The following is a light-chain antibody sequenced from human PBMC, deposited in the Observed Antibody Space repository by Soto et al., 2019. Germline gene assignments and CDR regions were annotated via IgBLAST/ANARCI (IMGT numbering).Light chain of an antibody. V-gene: IGLV2-23*01. J-gene: IGLJ2*01. Sequence: QSALTQPASVSGSPGQSITISCTGTSSDVGSYNFVSWYQQHPGKAPELMIYEATKRSSGVSNRFSGSKSGNTASLTISGLQAKDEADYYCCSYARGKYVVFGGGTKLTVL. CDR1: SSDVGSYNF. CDR2: EAT. CDR3: CSYARGKYVV.